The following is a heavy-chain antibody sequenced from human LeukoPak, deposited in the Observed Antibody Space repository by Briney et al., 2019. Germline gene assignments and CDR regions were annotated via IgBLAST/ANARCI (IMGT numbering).Heavy chain of an antibody. CDR1: GGSIISDY. Sequence: SETLSLTCGVSGGSIISDYWSWIRQPPGKGLQWIGYINYSGSINYNPFLKSRVTISVDTSKNQFSVKLSSVTAADTAVYYCARTNRAVTGVLYFDYWGQGTLVTVSS. CDR2: INYSGSI. V-gene: IGHV4-59*01. D-gene: IGHD6-19*01. J-gene: IGHJ4*02. CDR3: ARTNRAVTGVLYFDY.